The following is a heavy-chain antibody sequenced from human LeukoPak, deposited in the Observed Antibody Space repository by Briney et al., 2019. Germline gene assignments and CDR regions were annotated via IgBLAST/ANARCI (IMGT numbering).Heavy chain of an antibody. CDR3: ARDFRPQWLVRDYFDY. D-gene: IGHD6-19*01. CDR2: ISSSSSYI. CDR1: GFTFSSYS. J-gene: IGHJ4*02. V-gene: IGHV3-21*01. Sequence: GGSLRLSCAASGFTFSSYSMNWVRQAPGKGLEWVSSISSSSSYIYYADSVKGRFTISRDNAKNSLYLRMNSLRAEDTAVYYCARDFRPQWLVRDYFDYWGQGTLVTVSS.